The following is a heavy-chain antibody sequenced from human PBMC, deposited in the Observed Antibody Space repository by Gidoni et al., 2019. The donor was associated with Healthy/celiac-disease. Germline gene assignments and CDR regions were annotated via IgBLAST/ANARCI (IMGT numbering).Heavy chain of an antibody. Sequence: QVQLVQSGAEVKKPRSSVKVSCKASGGPFSSYAISWVRKSPGQGLEWMEGILPIVRTANYAQKFQGSVTITADESTSTAYMGLSSLRSEDTAVYYCAASHGWELLGGDAFDIWGQGTMVTVSS. CDR1: GGPFSSYA. CDR2: ILPIVRTA. D-gene: IGHD1-26*01. V-gene: IGHV1-69*01. J-gene: IGHJ3*02. CDR3: AASHGWELLGGDAFDI.